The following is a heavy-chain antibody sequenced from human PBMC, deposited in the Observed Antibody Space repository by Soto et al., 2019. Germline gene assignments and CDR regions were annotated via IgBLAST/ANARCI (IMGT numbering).Heavy chain of an antibody. CDR2: IYYSGST. CDR3: ARVPNYGDYNFDY. CDR1: GGSISSYY. J-gene: IGHJ4*02. Sequence: TSETLSLTCTVSGGSISSYYWSWIRQPPGKGLEWIGYIYYSGSTNYNPSLKSRVTISVDTSKNQFSLKLSSVTAADTAVYYCARVPNYGDYNFDYWGQGTLVTVSS. V-gene: IGHV4-59*01. D-gene: IGHD4-17*01.